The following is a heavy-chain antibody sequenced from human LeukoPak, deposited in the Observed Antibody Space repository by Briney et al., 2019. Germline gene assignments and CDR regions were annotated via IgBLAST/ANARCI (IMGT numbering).Heavy chain of an antibody. D-gene: IGHD5-12*01. CDR3: ARGHTFGYSGYDLDY. Sequence: ASVKVSCKASGYTFTGYYMHWVRQAPGQGLEWMGWINPNSGGTNYAQKFQGRVTMTRDTSISTAYMELSRLRSDDTAVYYCARGHTFGYSGYDLDYWGQRTLVTVSS. CDR1: GYTFTGYY. V-gene: IGHV1-2*02. CDR2: INPNSGGT. J-gene: IGHJ4*02.